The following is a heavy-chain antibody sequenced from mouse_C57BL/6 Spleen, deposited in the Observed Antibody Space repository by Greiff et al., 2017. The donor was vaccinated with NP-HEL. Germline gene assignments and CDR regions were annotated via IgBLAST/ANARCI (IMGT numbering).Heavy chain of an antibody. CDR1: GYTFTSYW. D-gene: IGHD1-1*01. V-gene: IGHV1-52*01. J-gene: IGHJ2*01. CDR2: IDPSDSET. CDR3: ARLLRWAPYYFDY. Sequence: QVQLKQPGAELVRPGSSVKLSCKASGYTFTSYWMHWVKQRPIQGLEWIGNIDPSDSETHYNQKFKDKATLTVDKSSSTAYMQLSSLTSEDSAVYYCARLLRWAPYYFDYWGQGTTLTVSS.